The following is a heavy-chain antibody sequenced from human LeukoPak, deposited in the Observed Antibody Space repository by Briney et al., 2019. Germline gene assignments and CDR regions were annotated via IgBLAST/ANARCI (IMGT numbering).Heavy chain of an antibody. V-gene: IGHV1-46*01. CDR3: ARSMITFGGVNY. Sequence: ASVKVSCKASGYTFTSYYMHWVRQAPGQGLEWMGIINPSGGSTSYAQKFQGRVTMTRDTSTSTVYMELSSPRSEDTAVYYCARSMITFGGVNYWGQGTLVTVSS. D-gene: IGHD3-16*01. CDR2: INPSGGST. J-gene: IGHJ4*02. CDR1: GYTFTSYY.